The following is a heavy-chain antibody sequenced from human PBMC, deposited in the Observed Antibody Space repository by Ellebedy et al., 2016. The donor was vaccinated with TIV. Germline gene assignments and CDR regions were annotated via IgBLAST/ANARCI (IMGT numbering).Heavy chain of an antibody. D-gene: IGHD4-23*01. J-gene: IGHJ4*02. CDR3: ARESYGGNSD. CDR2: ISAYNGNT. Sequence: ASVKVSCKASGYTFTSYGISWVRQAPGQGLEWMGWISAYNGNTGYAQKFQGRVTITADESTSTAYMELSSLRSEDTAVYYCARESYGGNSDWGQGTLVTVSS. V-gene: IGHV1-18*04. CDR1: GYTFTSYG.